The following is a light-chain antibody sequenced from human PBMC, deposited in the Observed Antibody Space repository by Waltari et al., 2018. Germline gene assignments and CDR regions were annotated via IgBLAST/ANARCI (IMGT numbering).Light chain of an antibody. CDR2: EVT. CDR1: SSDIGKYNY. J-gene: IGLJ1*01. V-gene: IGLV2-23*02. CDR3: CSDAGSGTYV. Sequence: QSAVTQPASVSGSPGQSITISCTGTSSDIGKYNYVSWYQHLPGKVPKVMISEVTKRPSGVSNRFSGSKSGNTASLTISGLQADDEAEYYCCSDAGSGTYVFGTGTKLTVV.